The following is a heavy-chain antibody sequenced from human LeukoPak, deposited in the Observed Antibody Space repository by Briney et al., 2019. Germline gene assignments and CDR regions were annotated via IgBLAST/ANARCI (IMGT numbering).Heavy chain of an antibody. Sequence: GGSLRLSCAASGFTFSSHSMNWVRQAPGKGLEWVSYISSSSSTIYYADSVKGRFTISRDNAKNSLYLQMNSLRAEDTAVYYCAKPNSSGFGYWGQGTLVTVSS. J-gene: IGHJ4*02. D-gene: IGHD6-19*01. CDR3: AKPNSSGFGY. CDR2: ISSSSSTI. V-gene: IGHV3-48*01. CDR1: GFTFSSHS.